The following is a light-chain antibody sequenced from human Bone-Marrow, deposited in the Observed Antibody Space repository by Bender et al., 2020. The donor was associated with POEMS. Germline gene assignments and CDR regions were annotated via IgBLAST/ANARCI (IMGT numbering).Light chain of an antibody. CDR2: DNN. Sequence: NFMLTQPPFVSESPGKTVTISCTRSSGNIASTSVQWYQQRPGSAPTAVIYDNNERPSGVPDRFSGSIDRSSNSASLTISGLRTEDEADYFCQSYERTNQVFGGGTRLTVL. J-gene: IGLJ3*02. CDR1: SGNIASTS. V-gene: IGLV6-57*03. CDR3: QSYERTNQV.